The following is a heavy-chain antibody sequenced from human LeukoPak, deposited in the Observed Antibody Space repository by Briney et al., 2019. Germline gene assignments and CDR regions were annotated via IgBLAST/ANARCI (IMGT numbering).Heavy chain of an antibody. CDR2: FDPEDGET. CDR1: GYTLTELS. D-gene: IGHD3-22*01. J-gene: IGHJ4*02. Sequence: ASVKVSCXVSGYTLTELSMHWVRQARGKGLEWMGGFDPEDGETIYAQKFQGRVTMTEDTSTDTAYMELSSLRSEDTAVYYCATDLGGREYYDSSGYGGFDYWGQGTLVTVSS. CDR3: ATDLGGREYYDSSGYGGFDY. V-gene: IGHV1-24*01.